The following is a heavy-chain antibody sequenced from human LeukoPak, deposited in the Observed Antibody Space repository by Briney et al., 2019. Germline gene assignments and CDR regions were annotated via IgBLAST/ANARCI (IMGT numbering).Heavy chain of an antibody. CDR2: IIPIFGTA. D-gene: IGHD5-18*01. CDR3: AKDSHDAFDI. V-gene: IGHV1-69*05. J-gene: IGHJ3*02. Sequence: ASVKVSCKASGGTFSSYAIGWVRQAPGQGLEWMGRIIPIFGTANYAQKFQGRVTITTDESTSTAYMELSSLRSEDTAVYYCAKDSHDAFDIWGQGTMVTVSS. CDR1: GGTFSSYA.